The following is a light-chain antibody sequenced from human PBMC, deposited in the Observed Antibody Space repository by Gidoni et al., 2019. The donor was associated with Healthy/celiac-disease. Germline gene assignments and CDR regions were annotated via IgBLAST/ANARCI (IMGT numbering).Light chain of an antibody. Sequence: DIQMTQSPSSLSASVGDRVNITCQARQDISNYLNWYQQKPGKAPKLLIYDASNLETGVQSRFRGRGSGTDFTFPISSLQPEDMATYYCQQYDNLLPITFGHGTRLEIK. V-gene: IGKV1-33*01. CDR1: QDISNY. CDR2: DAS. J-gene: IGKJ5*01. CDR3: QQYDNLLPIT.